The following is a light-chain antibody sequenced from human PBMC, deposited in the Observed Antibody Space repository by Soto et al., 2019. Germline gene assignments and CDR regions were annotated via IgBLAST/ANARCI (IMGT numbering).Light chain of an antibody. V-gene: IGLV1-44*01. Sequence: QSVLTQPPSASGTPGQRVTISCSGSSSNIGSNTVNWYQQLPGTAPKLLIYSNNQRPSGVPDRFSGSKSGTSASLAISGLQSDYEADYYCAAWDDSLNGYYVFVTGTKVTVL. CDR1: SSNIGSNT. CDR2: SNN. J-gene: IGLJ1*01. CDR3: AAWDDSLNGYYV.